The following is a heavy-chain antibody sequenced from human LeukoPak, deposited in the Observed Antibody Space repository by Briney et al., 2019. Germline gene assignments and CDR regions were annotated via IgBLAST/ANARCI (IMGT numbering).Heavy chain of an antibody. V-gene: IGHV3-11*01. J-gene: IGHJ6*03. D-gene: IGHD5-18*01. CDR3: AREGGYSYGKSYYFYMDV. CDR1: GFTFSDYS. Sequence: GGSLRLSCAASGFTFSDYSMTWIRQAPGKGLEWVAYISNSGESIYYADCVKGRFTISRDNAKNSLYVQMNSLRAEDTAVYYCAREGGYSYGKSYYFYMDVWGKGTTVTVSS. CDR2: ISNSGESI.